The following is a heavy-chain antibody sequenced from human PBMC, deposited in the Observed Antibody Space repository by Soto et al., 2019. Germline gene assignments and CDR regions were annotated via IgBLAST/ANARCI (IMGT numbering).Heavy chain of an antibody. V-gene: IGHV1-69*02. CDR3: ARTITILSGGMDV. Sequence: QVQLVQSGAEVKKPGSSVKVSCKASGGTFSSYTISWVRQAPGQGLEWMGRIIPILGIANYEQKFQGRVTITANKSTSTAYRELRSLRSDDTAVYYCARTITILSGGMDVWGQGTTVTVSS. J-gene: IGHJ6*02. CDR2: IIPILGIA. D-gene: IGHD3-3*01. CDR1: GGTFSSYT.